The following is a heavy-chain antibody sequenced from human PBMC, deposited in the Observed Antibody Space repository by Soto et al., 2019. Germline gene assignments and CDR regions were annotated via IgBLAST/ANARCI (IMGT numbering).Heavy chain of an antibody. J-gene: IGHJ3*02. CDR3: AKERRYSFDAFDI. CDR1: GFTFNFFG. Sequence: QEQLVESGGGVVQAGRSLRLSCAASGFTFNFFGMHWVRQAPGKGLEWVAVISYDGSEKYYADSVKGRFTMSRDNSKNMVYLEMSSLRPEDTSVYYCAKERRYSFDAFDIWGHGPMVTVSS. V-gene: IGHV3-30*18. CDR2: ISYDGSEK. D-gene: IGHD5-12*01.